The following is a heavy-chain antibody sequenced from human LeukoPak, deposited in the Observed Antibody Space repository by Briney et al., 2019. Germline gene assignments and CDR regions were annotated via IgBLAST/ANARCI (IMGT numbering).Heavy chain of an antibody. Sequence: PGGSLRLSXTASGFTFGDYAMSWVRQAPGKGLEWVGFIRSKAYGGTTEYAASVKGRFTISRDDSKSIAYLQMNSLKTEDTAVYYCTTPDFDFWGQGTLVTVSS. CDR1: GFTFGDYA. J-gene: IGHJ4*02. V-gene: IGHV3-49*04. CDR2: IRSKAYGGTT. CDR3: TTPDFDF.